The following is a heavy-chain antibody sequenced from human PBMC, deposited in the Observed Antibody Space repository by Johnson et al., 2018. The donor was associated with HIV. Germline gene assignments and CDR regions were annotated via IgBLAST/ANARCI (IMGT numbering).Heavy chain of an antibody. D-gene: IGHD6-13*01. J-gene: IGHJ3*02. V-gene: IGHV3-30*18. CDR3: AKGIAAAGTGAFDI. CDR1: GFNFNNYG. Sequence: QVLLVESGGGVVQPGRSLRLSCAASGFNFNNYGMHWVRQAPGKGLEWVAVISYDGSNKYYADSVKGRFTISRDNSKNTLYLQMNSLRAEDTAVYYCAKGIAAAGTGAFDIWGQGTMVTVSS. CDR2: ISYDGSNK.